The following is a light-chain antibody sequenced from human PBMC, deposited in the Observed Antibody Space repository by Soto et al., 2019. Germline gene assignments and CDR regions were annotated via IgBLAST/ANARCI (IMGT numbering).Light chain of an antibody. CDR1: QSVGSY. CDR2: DAS. V-gene: IGKV3-11*01. Sequence: EIVLTQSPATLSLSPGERATLSCGASQSVGSYLAWYQQKPGQAPRLLIYDASTRATGIPVRFSGSGSGTDFTLTISSLEPEDFAVYYCQQRSNWPPTSTFGQGTKVEIK. CDR3: QQRSNWPPTST. J-gene: IGKJ1*01.